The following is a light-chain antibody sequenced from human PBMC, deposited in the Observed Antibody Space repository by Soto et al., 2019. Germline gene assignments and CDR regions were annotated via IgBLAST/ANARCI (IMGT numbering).Light chain of an antibody. CDR3: QQYNNWPRT. CDR2: GAS. CDR1: QSVSSN. Sequence: EIVMTQSPATLSVSPGERATLSCRASQSVSSNLAWYQQKPGQAPRLLIYGASTRATGIPARFSGSGSGTEFPRTISSLQSEDFAVYYCQQYNNWPRTFGQGTKLAIK. J-gene: IGKJ2*01. V-gene: IGKV3-15*01.